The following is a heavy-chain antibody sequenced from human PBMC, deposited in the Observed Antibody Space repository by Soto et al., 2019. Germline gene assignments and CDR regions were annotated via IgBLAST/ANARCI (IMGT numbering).Heavy chain of an antibody. CDR1: GFTFSSYA. CDR2: ISGSGGST. CDR3: AIGGFRYYFDY. Sequence: VGSLRLSCAASGFTFSSYAMSWVRQAPGKGLEWVSAISGSGGSTYYADSVKGRFTISRDNSKNTLYLQMNSLRAEDTAVYYCAIGGFRYYFDYWGQGTLVTVSS. J-gene: IGHJ4*02. V-gene: IGHV3-23*01.